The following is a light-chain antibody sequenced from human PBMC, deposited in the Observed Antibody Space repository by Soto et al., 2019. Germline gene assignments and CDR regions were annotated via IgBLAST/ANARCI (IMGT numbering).Light chain of an antibody. Sequence: EVVLTQSPATMSVSPGDTATLSCRASESISSDLAWYQQKPGQAPRLLIYGASTRATGIPDRFSGSGSGTEFTLTISSLQSEDFAVYFCQQHINWPLYTFGQGTKLEIK. CDR2: GAS. CDR3: QQHINWPLYT. V-gene: IGKV3-15*01. J-gene: IGKJ2*01. CDR1: ESISSD.